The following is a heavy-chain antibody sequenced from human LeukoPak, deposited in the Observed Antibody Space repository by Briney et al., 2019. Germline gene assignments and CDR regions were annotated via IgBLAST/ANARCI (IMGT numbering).Heavy chain of an antibody. Sequence: PGGSLRLSCAASGFTFSSYAMHWVRQAPGKGLEWVAVISYDGSNKYYADSVKGRFTISRDNSKNTLYLQMNGLRAEDTAVYYCARARSTTKNFDYWGQGTLVTVSS. CDR3: ARARSTTKNFDY. CDR2: ISYDGSNK. CDR1: GFTFSSYA. V-gene: IGHV3-30-3*01. D-gene: IGHD1-26*01. J-gene: IGHJ4*02.